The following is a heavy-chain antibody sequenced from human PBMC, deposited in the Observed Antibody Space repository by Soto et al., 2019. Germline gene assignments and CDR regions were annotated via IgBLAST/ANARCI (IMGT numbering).Heavy chain of an antibody. CDR1: GGSFSGYY. Sequence: QVQLQQWGAGLLKPSETLSLTCAVYGGSFSGYYWSWIRQPPGKGLEWIGEINHSGSTNYNPSLKSRVTISVDTSKNQFSLKLSSVTAADTAVYYCARATYYDFWSGHRSHYYYYYMDVWGKGTTVTVSS. D-gene: IGHD3-3*01. J-gene: IGHJ6*03. V-gene: IGHV4-34*01. CDR2: INHSGST. CDR3: ARATYYDFWSGHRSHYYYYYMDV.